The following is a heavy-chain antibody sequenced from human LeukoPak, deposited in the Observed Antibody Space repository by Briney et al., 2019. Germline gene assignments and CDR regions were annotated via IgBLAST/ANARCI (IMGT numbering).Heavy chain of an antibody. Sequence: PGGSLRLSCAASGFTFSGSAMHWVRQASGKGLEWLGRIRSKANSYATAYAASVKGRFTISRDDSKNTAYLQMNSLKTEDTAVYYCTSCGGDCYFGFDYWGQGTLVTVSS. V-gene: IGHV3-73*01. J-gene: IGHJ4*02. CDR3: TSCGGDCYFGFDY. D-gene: IGHD2-21*02. CDR2: IRSKANSYAT. CDR1: GFTFSGSA.